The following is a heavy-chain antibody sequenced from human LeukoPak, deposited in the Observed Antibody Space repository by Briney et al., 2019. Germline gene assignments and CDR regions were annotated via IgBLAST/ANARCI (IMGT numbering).Heavy chain of an antibody. Sequence: ASEKVSCKASGYTFTGYYMHWVRQAPGQGLEWMGWINPNSGGTNYAQKFQGRVTMSRDTSISTAYMELSRLRSDDTAVYYCARDARFVGSIAAAGRLPFDYWGQGTLVTVSS. CDR1: GYTFTGYY. D-gene: IGHD6-13*01. V-gene: IGHV1-2*02. CDR2: INPNSGGT. J-gene: IGHJ4*02. CDR3: ARDARFVGSIAAAGRLPFDY.